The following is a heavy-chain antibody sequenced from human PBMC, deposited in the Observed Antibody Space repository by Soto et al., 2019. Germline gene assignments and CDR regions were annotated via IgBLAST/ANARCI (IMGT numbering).Heavy chain of an antibody. CDR2: IHQSGST. Sequence: PSETLSLTCDGGSLSGYYWSWIRQSPGVGLEWIGEIHQSGSTNYNPSLKSRVSISVDVSKNQFFLRLTSLTAADTAIYYCARGTSTKVRSMACFDYWGQGTLVTVSS. V-gene: IGHV4-34*01. CDR3: ARGTSTKVRSMACFDY. J-gene: IGHJ4*02. CDR1: GGSLSGYY. D-gene: IGHD2-8*01.